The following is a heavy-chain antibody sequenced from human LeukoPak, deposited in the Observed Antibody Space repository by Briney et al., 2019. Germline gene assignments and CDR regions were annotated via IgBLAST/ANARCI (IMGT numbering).Heavy chain of an antibody. J-gene: IGHJ3*02. CDR2: INHSGST. CDR1: GGSFSGYY. V-gene: IGHV4-34*01. CDR3: ALSSGYYDDAFDI. Sequence: KPSETLSLTCAVYGGSFSGYYWRWIRQPPGKGLEWIGEINHSGSTNYNPSLKSRVTISVDTSKNQFSLKLSSVTAADTAVYYCALSSGYYDDAFDIWGQGTMVTVSS. D-gene: IGHD3-22*01.